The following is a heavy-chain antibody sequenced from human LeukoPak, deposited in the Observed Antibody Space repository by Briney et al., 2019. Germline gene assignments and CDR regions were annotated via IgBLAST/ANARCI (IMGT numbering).Heavy chain of an antibody. J-gene: IGHJ6*02. D-gene: IGHD6-13*01. V-gene: IGHV1-46*01. CDR2: INPSGGST. CDR3: ARALLGSWYTPPSYYYYYGMDV. CDR1: GYTFTSYD. Sequence: ASVKVSCKASGYTFTSYDINWVRQAPGQGLEWMGIINPSGGSTSYAQKFQGRVTMTRDTSTSTVYMELSSLRSEDTAVYYCARALLGSWYTPPSYYYYYGMDVWGQGTTVTVSS.